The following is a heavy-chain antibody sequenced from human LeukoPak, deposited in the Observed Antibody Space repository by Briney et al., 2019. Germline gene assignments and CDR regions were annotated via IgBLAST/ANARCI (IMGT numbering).Heavy chain of an antibody. Sequence: GGSLRLTCAGSGFSVSNTYMSWVRQAPGPGLESVSLISWGGGTHLADTVNGRCTITRDTSKNALYLQMNSLRGEDTAVYYCARGGLVSGGSPSPPFDDWGKGTLVTVSS. CDR1: GFSVSNTY. CDR2: ISWGGGT. CDR3: ARGGLVSGGSPSPPFDD. J-gene: IGHJ4*02. V-gene: IGHV3-53*05. D-gene: IGHD3-10*01.